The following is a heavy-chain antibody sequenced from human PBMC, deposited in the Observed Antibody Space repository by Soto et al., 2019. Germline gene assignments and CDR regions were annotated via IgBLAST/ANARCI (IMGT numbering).Heavy chain of an antibody. V-gene: IGHV3-33*01. CDR1: GFTFSSYG. CDR3: SRWGIAAGDY. D-gene: IGHD6-13*01. CDR2: IWYDGSNK. J-gene: IGHJ4*02. Sequence: QVQLVESGGGVVQPGRSLRLSCAASGFTFSSYGMHWVRQAPGKGLEWVAVIWYDGSNKYYADSVKGRFTISRDNSKNTLYRQMNRLRAEDAAVCYCSRWGIAAGDYWGQGTLVTVSS.